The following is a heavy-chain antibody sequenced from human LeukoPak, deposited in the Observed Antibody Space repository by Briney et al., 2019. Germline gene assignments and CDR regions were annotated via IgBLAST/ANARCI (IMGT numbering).Heavy chain of an antibody. CDR1: GGSISSGGYY. CDR2: IYYSGST. Sequence: SQTLSLTCTVSGGSISSGGYYWSWIRQHPGKGLEWIGYIYYSGSTYYNPSLKSRVTISIDTSKNQFSLKLRSVTAADTAVYYCARVAAAAAVPDYWGQGTLVTVSS. V-gene: IGHV4-31*03. D-gene: IGHD6-13*01. J-gene: IGHJ4*02. CDR3: ARVAAAAAVPDY.